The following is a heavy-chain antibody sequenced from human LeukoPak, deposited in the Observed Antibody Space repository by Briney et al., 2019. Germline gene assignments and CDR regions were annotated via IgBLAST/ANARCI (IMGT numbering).Heavy chain of an antibody. Sequence: GASVKVSCKASGYTFTGYYMHWVRQAPGQGLEWMGWINPNSGGTNYAQKFQGRVTMTRDTSISTAYMELSRLRSDDTAVYYCARDIDGGGYCSGASCYRLGDPWGQGTLVTVSS. CDR3: ARDIDGGGYCSGASCYRLGDP. D-gene: IGHD2-2*02. CDR1: GYTFTGYY. V-gene: IGHV1-2*02. CDR2: INPNSGGT. J-gene: IGHJ5*02.